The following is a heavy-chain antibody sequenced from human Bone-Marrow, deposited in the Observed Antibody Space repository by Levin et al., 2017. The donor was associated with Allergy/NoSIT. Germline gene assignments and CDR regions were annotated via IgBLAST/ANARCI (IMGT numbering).Heavy chain of an antibody. J-gene: IGHJ4*02. CDR1: GFIFDDYA. V-gene: IGHV3-9*01. Sequence: PGGSLRLSCAASGFIFDDYAMYWVRQGLGKGLEWVAGLSWNGFSIGYGDSVKGRFTISRDNAKNSLFLEMNSLRPEDTATYYCAKGVSSGSYSAVDYWGQGTLVTVSS. CDR3: AKGVSSGSYSAVDY. D-gene: IGHD3-10*01. CDR2: LSWNGFSI.